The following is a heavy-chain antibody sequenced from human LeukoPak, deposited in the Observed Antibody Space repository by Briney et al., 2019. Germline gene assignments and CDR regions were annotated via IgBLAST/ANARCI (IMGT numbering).Heavy chain of an antibody. CDR1: GFIFSKYT. Sequence: GGSLRLSCAASGFIFSKYTMSWVRQAPGKGLEWVSAIGGSGGKTFYAESVKGRFTISRDISKNTLFLQMDSLRAEDTAIYYCAKTNYFDSSGDKPYTAHFDYWGQGTLVTVSS. D-gene: IGHD3-22*01. J-gene: IGHJ4*02. CDR3: AKTNYFDSSGDKPYTAHFDY. CDR2: IGGSGGKT. V-gene: IGHV3-23*01.